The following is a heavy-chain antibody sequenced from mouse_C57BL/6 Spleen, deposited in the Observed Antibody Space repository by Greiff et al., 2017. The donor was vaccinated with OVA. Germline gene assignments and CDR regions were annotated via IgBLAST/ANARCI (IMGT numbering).Heavy chain of an antibody. CDR1: GYTFTSYW. CDR3: AREGIDDYDKDAMDY. V-gene: IGHV1-72*01. D-gene: IGHD2-4*01. J-gene: IGHJ4*01. Sequence: QVQLQQPGAELVKPGASVKLSCKASGYTFTSYWMHWVKQRPGRGLEWIGRIDPNSGGTKYNEKFKSKATLTVDKPSSTAYMQRSSLTSEDSAVYYCAREGIDDYDKDAMDYWGQGTSVTVSS. CDR2: IDPNSGGT.